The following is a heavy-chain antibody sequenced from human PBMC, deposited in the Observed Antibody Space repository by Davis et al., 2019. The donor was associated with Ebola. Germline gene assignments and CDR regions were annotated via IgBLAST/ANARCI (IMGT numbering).Heavy chain of an antibody. CDR3: TRSQGGGDDY. J-gene: IGHJ4*02. Sequence: GESLKISCAASGFTFSGSAMHWVRQASGKGLEWVDRIRSKANSYATAYAASVKGRFTISRDDSKNTAYLQMNSLKTEDTAVYYCTRSQGGGDDYWGQGTLVTVSS. CDR1: GFTFSGSA. V-gene: IGHV3-73*01. D-gene: IGHD2-21*01. CDR2: IRSKANSYAT.